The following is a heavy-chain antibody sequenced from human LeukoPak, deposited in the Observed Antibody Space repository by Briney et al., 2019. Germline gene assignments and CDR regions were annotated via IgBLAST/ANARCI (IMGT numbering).Heavy chain of an antibody. CDR3: ARQVYDMYSGSWYWDY. V-gene: IGHV4-59*08. J-gene: IGHJ4*02. D-gene: IGHD6-13*01. CDR1: GGSISSYY. CDR2: IYYSGST. Sequence: SETLSLTCTVSGGSISSYYWSWIRQPPGKGLEWIGYIYYSGSTNYNPSLKSRVTISVDTSKNQFSLKLSSVTAADTAVYYCARQVYDMYSGSWYWDYWGQGTLVTVSS.